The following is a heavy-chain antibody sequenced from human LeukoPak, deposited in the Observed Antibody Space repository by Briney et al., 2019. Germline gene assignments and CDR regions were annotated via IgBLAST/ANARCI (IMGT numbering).Heavy chain of an antibody. V-gene: IGHV4-39*07. CDR1: GGSISSSSYY. CDR2: IYYSGST. J-gene: IGHJ5*02. Sequence: PSETLSLTCTVSGGSISSSSYYWGWIRQPPGKGLEWIGSIYYSGSTNYNPSLKGRVTISEDTPKNQFFLKLSSVTAADTALYYCARSPFYCAGASCYDPWGQGTLVTVSS. CDR3: ARSPFYCAGASCYDP. D-gene: IGHD2-2*01.